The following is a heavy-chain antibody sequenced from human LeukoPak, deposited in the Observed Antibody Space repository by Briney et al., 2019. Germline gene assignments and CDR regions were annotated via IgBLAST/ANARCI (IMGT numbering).Heavy chain of an antibody. CDR3: AKEGQVVPAATPHYYYYGMDV. CDR1: GFTFSSYA. J-gene: IGHJ6*02. D-gene: IGHD2-2*01. Sequence: AASLRLSCAASGFTFSSYAMSWVRQAPGKGLEWVSAISASGGSTYYADSMKGRFTISRDNSKNTLYLQMNSMRAEDTAVYYCAKEGQVVPAATPHYYYYGMDVWGQGTTVTVSS. V-gene: IGHV3-23*01. CDR2: ISASGGST.